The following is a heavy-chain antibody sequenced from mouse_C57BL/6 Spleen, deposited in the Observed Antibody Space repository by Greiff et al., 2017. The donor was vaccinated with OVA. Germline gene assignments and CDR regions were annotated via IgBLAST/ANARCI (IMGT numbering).Heavy chain of an antibody. V-gene: IGHV5-17*01. CDR1: GFTFSDYG. D-gene: IGHD2-3*01. Sequence: EVKLVESGGGLVKPGGSLKLSCAASGFTFSDYGMHWVRQAPEKGLEWVAYISSGSSTIYYADTVKGRFTISRDNAKNTLFLQMTSLRSEDTAMYYCARSGDGYYSAGFAYWGQGTLVTVSA. J-gene: IGHJ3*01. CDR2: ISSGSSTI. CDR3: ARSGDGYYSAGFAY.